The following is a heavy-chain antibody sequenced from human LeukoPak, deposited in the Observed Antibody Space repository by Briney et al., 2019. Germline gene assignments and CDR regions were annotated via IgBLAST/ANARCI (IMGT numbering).Heavy chain of an antibody. Sequence: TSETLSLTCTVSGGSISSYYWSWIRQPPGKGLEWIGYIYYTGSTNYNPSLKSRVTISVDTSKNQFSLKLSSVTAADTAVYYCAREGSERYFDLWGRGTLVTVSS. CDR1: GGSISSYY. V-gene: IGHV4-59*01. J-gene: IGHJ2*01. CDR2: IYYTGST. CDR3: AREGSERYFDL.